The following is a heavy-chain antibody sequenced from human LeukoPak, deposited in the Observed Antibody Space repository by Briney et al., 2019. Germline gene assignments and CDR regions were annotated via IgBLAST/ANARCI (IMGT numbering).Heavy chain of an antibody. CDR3: ARVLAPDYDFWSDYRDGEYFDY. D-gene: IGHD3-3*01. CDR2: IYHSGST. J-gene: IGHJ4*02. CDR1: GFTFSSYAM. V-gene: IGHV4-4*02. Sequence: PGGSLRLSCAASGFTFSSYAMSWVRQAPGKGLEWIGEIYHSGSTNYNPSLKSRVTISVDKSKNQFSLKLSSVTAADTAVYYCARVLAPDYDFWSDYRDGEYFDYWGQGTLVTVSS.